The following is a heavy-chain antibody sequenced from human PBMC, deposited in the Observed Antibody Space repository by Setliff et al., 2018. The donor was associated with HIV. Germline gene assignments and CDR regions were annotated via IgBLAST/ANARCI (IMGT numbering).Heavy chain of an antibody. CDR1: GGSISTTSYY. J-gene: IGHJ4*02. CDR3: ARHRGRATPFDY. CDR2: IYYSGST. Sequence: SETLSLTCTVSGGSISTTSYYWGWIRQPPGKGLEWIGSIYYSGSTYYNPSLKSRVSISVDTSNKQFSLKVSSVTAADTAVYYCARHRGRATPFDYWGQGTLVTV. D-gene: IGHD3-16*01. V-gene: IGHV4-39*01.